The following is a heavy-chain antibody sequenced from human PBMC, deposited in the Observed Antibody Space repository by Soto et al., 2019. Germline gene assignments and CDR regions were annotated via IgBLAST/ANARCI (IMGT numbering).Heavy chain of an antibody. CDR2: IKGDGSEK. CDR3: ARDSRRVGATSDLDY. V-gene: IGHV3-7*01. D-gene: IGHD1-26*01. J-gene: IGHJ4*02. Sequence: GSLRLSCAASGFTLSNYWMSWVRQAPGKGLEWVANIKGDGSEKYYVDSMKGRFTISRDNAENSLYLQLNSLRVEDTALYYCARDSRRVGATSDLDYWGQGTLVTVSS. CDR1: GFTLSNYW.